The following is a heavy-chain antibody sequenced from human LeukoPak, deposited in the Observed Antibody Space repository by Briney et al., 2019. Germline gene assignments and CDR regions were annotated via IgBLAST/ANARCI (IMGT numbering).Heavy chain of an antibody. CDR3: ARVYPDYGDYFDY. CDR1: GGSISSYY. V-gene: IGHV4-59*01. CDR2: IYYSGST. J-gene: IGHJ4*02. D-gene: IGHD4-17*01. Sequence: SSETLSLTCTVSGGSISSYYWSWIRQPPGKGLEWIGYIYYSGSTNYNPSLKSRVTISVDTSKNQFSLKLSSVTAADTAVYYCARVYPDYGDYFDYWGQGTLVTVSS.